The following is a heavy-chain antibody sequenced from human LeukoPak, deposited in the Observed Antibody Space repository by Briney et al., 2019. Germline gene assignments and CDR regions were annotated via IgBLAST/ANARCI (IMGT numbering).Heavy chain of an antibody. V-gene: IGHV3-30*18. CDR1: GFTFSSYG. D-gene: IGHD2-2*02. J-gene: IGHJ5*02. CDR2: ISYDGSNK. Sequence: RSLRLSCAASGFTFSSYGMHWVRQAPGKGLEWVAVISYDGSNKYYADSVKGRFTISRDNSKSTLYLQVNSLRAEDTAVYYCAKPGGGTYCSSTSCYSMGLRYNWFDPWGQGTLVTVSS. CDR3: AKPGGGTYCSSTSCYSMGLRYNWFDP.